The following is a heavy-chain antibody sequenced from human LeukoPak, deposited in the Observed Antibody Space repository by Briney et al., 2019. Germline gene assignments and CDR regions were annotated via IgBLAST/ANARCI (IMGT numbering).Heavy chain of an antibody. J-gene: IGHJ4*02. CDR2: IYTSGST. Sequence: SETLSLTCTVSGGSISSYYWSWIRQPAGKGLEWIGRIYTSGSTNYNPSLKSRVTMSVDTSKNQFSLKLSSVTAADTAVYYCARAESLVVTAIYSFDYWGQGTWSPSPQ. D-gene: IGHD2-21*02. V-gene: IGHV4-4*07. CDR3: ARAESLVVTAIYSFDY. CDR1: GGSISSYY.